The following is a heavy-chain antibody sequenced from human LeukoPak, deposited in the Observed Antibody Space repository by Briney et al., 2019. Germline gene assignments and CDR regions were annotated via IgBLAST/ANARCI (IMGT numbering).Heavy chain of an antibody. CDR2: IYYSGST. V-gene: IGHV4-31*03. Sequence: PSETLSLTCTVSGGSISSGGFYWSWIRQHPGKGLEWIGHIYYSGSTYYNPSLKSRVTISVDTSKNQFSLKLSFETAADTAVYYCASRRRIAAAGTPASWFDPWGQGTLVTVSS. CDR1: GGSISSGGFY. D-gene: IGHD6-13*01. J-gene: IGHJ5*02. CDR3: ASRRRIAAAGTPASWFDP.